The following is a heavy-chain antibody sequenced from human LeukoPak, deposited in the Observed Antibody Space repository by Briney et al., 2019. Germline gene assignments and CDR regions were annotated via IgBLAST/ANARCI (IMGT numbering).Heavy chain of an antibody. CDR3: ARDLRDYYDSSGYLW. CDR2: IYSGGST. Sequence: GGSLRLSCAASGFTVSSNYMSWVRQAPGKGLEWVSVIYSGGSTYYADSVKGRFTISGDNSKNTLYLQMNSLRAEDTAVYYCARDLRDYYDSSGYLWWGQGTLVTVSS. J-gene: IGHJ4*02. D-gene: IGHD3-22*01. CDR1: GFTVSSNY. V-gene: IGHV3-66*01.